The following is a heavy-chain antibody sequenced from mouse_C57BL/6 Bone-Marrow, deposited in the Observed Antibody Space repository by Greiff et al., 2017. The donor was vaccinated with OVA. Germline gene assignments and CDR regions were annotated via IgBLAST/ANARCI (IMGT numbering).Heavy chain of an antibody. CDR3: ALIYYGYVQFAY. D-gene: IGHD2-2*01. CDR1: GYTFTSYG. J-gene: IGHJ3*01. Sequence: QVQLQQSGAELVRPGASVKLSCKASGYTFTSYGISWVKQRTGQGLEWIGEIYPRSGNTYYNEKFKGKATLTADKSSSTAYMELRSLTSEDSAVYFCALIYYGYVQFAYWGQGTLVTVSA. CDR2: IYPRSGNT. V-gene: IGHV1-81*01.